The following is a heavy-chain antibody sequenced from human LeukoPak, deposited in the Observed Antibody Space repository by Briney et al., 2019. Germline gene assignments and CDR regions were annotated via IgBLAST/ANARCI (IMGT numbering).Heavy chain of an antibody. D-gene: IGHD3-10*01. J-gene: IGHJ4*02. CDR1: GFTFSSYE. CDR2: INHSGST. CDR3: ARTRYYYNSRSYGAPYYFDY. Sequence: GSLRLSCAASGFTFSSYEMNWVRQAPGKGLEWIGEINHSGSTNYNPSLKSRVTISVDTSKNQFSLKLSSVTAADTAVYYCARTRYYYNSRSYGAPYYFDYWGQGTLVTVSS. V-gene: IGHV4-34*01.